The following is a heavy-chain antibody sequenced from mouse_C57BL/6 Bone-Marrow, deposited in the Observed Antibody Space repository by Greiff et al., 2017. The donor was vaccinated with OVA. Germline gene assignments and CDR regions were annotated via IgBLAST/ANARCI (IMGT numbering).Heavy chain of an antibody. V-gene: IGHV1-4*01. J-gene: IGHJ3*01. D-gene: IGHD2-4*01. CDR2: INPSSGYT. CDR3: ARSGDYEGFAY. Sequence: QVQLQQSGAELARPGASVKMSCKASGYTFTSYTMHWVKQRPGQGLEWIGYINPSSGYTKYNQKFKDKATLTADKSSSTAYMQLSSLTSEDSAVYYCARSGDYEGFAYWGQGTLVTVSA. CDR1: GYTFTSYT.